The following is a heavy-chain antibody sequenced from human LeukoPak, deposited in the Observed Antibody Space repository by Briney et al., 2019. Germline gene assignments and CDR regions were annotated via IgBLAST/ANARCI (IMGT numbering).Heavy chain of an antibody. Sequence: GGSLRLSCAASGFTFSSYAMSWVRQAPGKGLEWVSAISGSGGSTYYADSVKGRFTISRDNSKNTLYLQMNSLRAEDTAVYYCAKDLRSGCSGGSCYFDAFDIWGQGTMVTVSS. V-gene: IGHV3-23*01. J-gene: IGHJ3*02. CDR1: GFTFSSYA. CDR2: ISGSGGST. D-gene: IGHD2-15*01. CDR3: AKDLRSGCSGGSCYFDAFDI.